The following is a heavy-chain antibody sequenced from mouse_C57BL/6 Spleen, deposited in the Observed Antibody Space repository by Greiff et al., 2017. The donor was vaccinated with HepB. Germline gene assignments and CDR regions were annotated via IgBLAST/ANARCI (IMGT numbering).Heavy chain of an antibody. V-gene: IGHV1-82*01. CDR2: IYPGDGDT. Sequence: VQLVESGPELVKPGASVKISCKASGYAFSSSWMNWVKQRPGKGLEWIGRIYPGDGDTNYNGKFKGKATLTADKSSSTAFMQLSSLTSEDSAVYFCAREDDYDGFAYWGQGTLVTVSA. CDR1: GYAFSSSW. J-gene: IGHJ3*01. CDR3: AREDDYDGFAY. D-gene: IGHD2-4*01.